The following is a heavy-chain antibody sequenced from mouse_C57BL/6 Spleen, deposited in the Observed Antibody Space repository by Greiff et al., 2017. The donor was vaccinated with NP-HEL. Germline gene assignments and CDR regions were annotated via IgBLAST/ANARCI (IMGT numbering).Heavy chain of an antibody. CDR3: AREYYYGSSDFAY. D-gene: IGHD1-1*01. CDR1: GYTFTSYW. V-gene: IGHV1-55*01. CDR2: IYPGSGST. J-gene: IGHJ3*01. Sequence: QVQLQQPGAELVKPGASVKMSCKASGYTFTSYWITWVKQRPGQGLEWIGDIYPGSGSTNYNEKFKSKATLTVDTSSSTAYMQLSSLTSEDSAVYYCAREYYYGSSDFAYWGRGTLVTVSA.